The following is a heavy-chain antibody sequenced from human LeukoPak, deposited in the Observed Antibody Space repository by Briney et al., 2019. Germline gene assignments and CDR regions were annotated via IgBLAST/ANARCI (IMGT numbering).Heavy chain of an antibody. J-gene: IGHJ4*02. V-gene: IGHV3-33*03. CDR3: ANSPRGDYPRY. CDR1: GFTFTSNG. Sequence: PGGSLRLSCASSGFTFTSNGMHWVRQAPGKGLEWVAVIWYDGTNKYYADSVKGRFTISRDNSKNTLFLQMNSLKVEDTAVYYCANSPRGDYPRYWGQGTPVTVSS. CDR2: IWYDGTNK. D-gene: IGHD2-21*01.